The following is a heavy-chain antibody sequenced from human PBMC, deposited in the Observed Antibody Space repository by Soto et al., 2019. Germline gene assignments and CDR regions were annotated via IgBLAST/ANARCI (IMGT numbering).Heavy chain of an antibody. Sequence: KTSETLSLTCAVYGGSFSGYYWSWIRQPPGKGLEWIGEINHSGSTNYNPSLKSRVTISVDTSKNQFSLKLSSVTAADTAVYYCAREGPYCGGDCYNYGMDVWGQGTTVTVSS. V-gene: IGHV4-34*01. CDR2: INHSGST. CDR1: GGSFSGYY. J-gene: IGHJ6*02. D-gene: IGHD2-21*02. CDR3: AREGPYCGGDCYNYGMDV.